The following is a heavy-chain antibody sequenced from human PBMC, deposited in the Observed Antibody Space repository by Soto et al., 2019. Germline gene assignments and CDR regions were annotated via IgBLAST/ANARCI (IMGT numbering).Heavy chain of an antibody. CDR1: GGSISSYY. CDR2: IYSSGST. Sequence: QVQLLESGPGLVKPSETLSLTCTVSGGSISSYYWSWIRQPPGKGREWIGYIYSSGSTNYNPSLKSRVTISVDTSKNQFSLKLSSVTAADTAVYYCARRSGGGFDYWGQGTLVTVSS. J-gene: IGHJ4*02. V-gene: IGHV4-59*08. D-gene: IGHD3-10*01. CDR3: ARRSGGGFDY.